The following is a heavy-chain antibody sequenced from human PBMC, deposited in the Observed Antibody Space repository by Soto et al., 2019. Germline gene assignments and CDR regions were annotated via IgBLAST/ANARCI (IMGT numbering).Heavy chain of an antibody. J-gene: IGHJ6*02. Sequence: QVQLQESGPGLVKPSQTLSLTCTVSGGSISSGGYYWSWIRQHPGNGLEWIGYIYYSGSTYYNPSLKSRVTISVDTSKNQFSLKLSSVTAADTAVYYCAREGVTIFGVVADADYYGMDVWGQGTTVTVSS. CDR2: IYYSGST. CDR1: GGSISSGGYY. CDR3: AREGVTIFGVVADADYYGMDV. D-gene: IGHD3-3*01. V-gene: IGHV4-31*03.